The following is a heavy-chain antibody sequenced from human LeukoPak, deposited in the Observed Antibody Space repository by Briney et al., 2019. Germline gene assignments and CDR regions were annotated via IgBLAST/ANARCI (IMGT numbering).Heavy chain of an antibody. J-gene: IGHJ4*02. CDR3: ARGGHSSSWGFDY. D-gene: IGHD6-13*01. CDR1: GGTFSSYA. CDR2: IIPIFGTA. Sequence: GASVKVSCKPSGGTFSSYAIIWVRQAPGQGLEWMGGIIPIFGTANYAQKFQGRVTITADESTSTAYMELSSLRSEDTAVYYCARGGHSSSWGFDYWGQGTLVTVSS. V-gene: IGHV1-69*13.